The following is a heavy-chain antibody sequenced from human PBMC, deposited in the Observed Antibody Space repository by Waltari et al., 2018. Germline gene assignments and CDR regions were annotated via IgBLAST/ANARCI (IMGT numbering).Heavy chain of an antibody. D-gene: IGHD2-15*01. V-gene: IGHV3-23*01. CDR1: GFTFSSYA. J-gene: IGHJ4*02. CDR3: AKDRFGYCSGGSCYSNDY. CDR2: ISGSGGST. Sequence: EVQLLESGGGLVQPGGSLRLSCAASGFTFSSYAMSWVRQSPAKGLEWVSAISGSGGSTYYADSVKGRFTISRDNSKNTLYLQMNSLRAEDTAVYYCAKDRFGYCSGGSCYSNDYWGQGTLVTVSS.